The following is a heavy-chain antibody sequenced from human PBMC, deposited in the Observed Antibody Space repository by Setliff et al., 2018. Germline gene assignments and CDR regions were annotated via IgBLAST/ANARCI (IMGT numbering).Heavy chain of an antibody. V-gene: IGHV4-30-4*08. CDR1: DDSTRNNNYF. CDR3: ARGTYANSWARFDF. J-gene: IGHJ4*02. Sequence: PSETLSLTCAVSDDSTRNNNYFWAWIRQPPGKGLEWIGFMYHNGDTHYSPSLKSRVSLSVDTSKRQVSLKLNTATAADTAVYYFARGTYANSWARFDFWGRGTLVTVSS. CDR2: MYHNGDT. D-gene: IGHD2-15*01.